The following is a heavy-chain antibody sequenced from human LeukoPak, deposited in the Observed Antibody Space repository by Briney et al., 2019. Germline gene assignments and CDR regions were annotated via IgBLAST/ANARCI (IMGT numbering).Heavy chain of an antibody. J-gene: IGHJ4*02. D-gene: IGHD3-22*01. CDR1: GFTFSSYA. CDR3: ARSSYYYDSSGYTRSNFDY. V-gene: IGHV3-23*01. Sequence: GGSLRLSCAASGFTFSSYAMSWVRQAPGKGLEWVSAISGSGGSTYYADSVKGRFTISRDNSKNTLYLQMNSLRAEDTAVYYCARSSYYYDSSGYTRSNFDYWGQGTLVTVSS. CDR2: ISGSGGST.